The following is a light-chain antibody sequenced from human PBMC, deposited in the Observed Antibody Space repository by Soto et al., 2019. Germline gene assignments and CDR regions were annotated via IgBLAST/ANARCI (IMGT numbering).Light chain of an antibody. Sequence: ETVMTQSPATLSVSPGERATLSCRASQSVSSNLAWYQQKPGQAPRVLIYGASTRATGIPDRFSGSGSGTEFILTISRLESEDFAVYYCQEYGSSPFTFGPGTKVDIK. J-gene: IGKJ3*01. CDR1: QSVSSN. CDR3: QEYGSSPFT. V-gene: IGKV3-15*01. CDR2: GAS.